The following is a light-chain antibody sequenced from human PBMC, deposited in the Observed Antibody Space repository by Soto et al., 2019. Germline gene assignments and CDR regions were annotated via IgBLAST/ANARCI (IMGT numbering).Light chain of an antibody. J-gene: IGKJ2*01. CDR2: AAS. CDR3: QQYQNWTPMYA. Sequence: EIVMTQSPATLSVSPGERVIISCRASEGIRSNLAWYQHVPGQAPRLLMYAASTRATDVPARFSGSGSGTEFTLTISSLQSEDFAVYFCQQYQNWTPMYAFGQGTKLQIK. V-gene: IGKV3-15*01. CDR1: EGIRSN.